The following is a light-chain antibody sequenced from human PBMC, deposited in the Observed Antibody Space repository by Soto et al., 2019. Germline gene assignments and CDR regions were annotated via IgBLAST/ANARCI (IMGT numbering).Light chain of an antibody. CDR3: SSHTSSNTVV. J-gene: IGLJ2*01. CDR2: EVN. CDR1: SSDVGGYNY. Sequence: QSALTQPVSVSGSPGQSITISCTGTSSDVGGYNYVFWYQHHPGKAPKLMIYEVNNRPSGVSDRFSGSKSGNTASLTISGLQAEDEADYYCSSHTSSNTVVFGGGTKLTVL. V-gene: IGLV2-14*01.